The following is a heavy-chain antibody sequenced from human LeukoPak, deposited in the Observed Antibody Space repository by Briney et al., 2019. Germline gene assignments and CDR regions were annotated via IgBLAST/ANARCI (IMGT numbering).Heavy chain of an antibody. D-gene: IGHD4-17*01. V-gene: IGHV3-30-3*01. CDR1: GFTFSSYA. J-gene: IGHJ4*02. CDR3: AKDSSATVTRHAGYFDY. CDR2: ISYDGSNK. Sequence: PGRSLRLSCAASGFTFSSYAMHWVRQAPGKGLEWVAVISYDGSNKYYADSVKGRFTISRDNSKNTLYLQMNSLRAEDTAVYYCAKDSSATVTRHAGYFDYWGQETLVTVSS.